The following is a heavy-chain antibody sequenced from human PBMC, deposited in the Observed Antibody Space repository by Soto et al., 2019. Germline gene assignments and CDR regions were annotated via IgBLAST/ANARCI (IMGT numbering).Heavy chain of an antibody. CDR2: ISSSSYI. CDR3: ARDRAMIVVVSYGMDV. Sequence: PGGSLRLSCAASGFTFSSYSMNWVRQAPGKGLEWVSSISSSSYIYYADSVKGRFTISRDNAKNSLYLQMNSLRAEDTAVYYCARDRAMIVVVSYGMDVWGQGTTVTVSS. CDR1: GFTFSSYS. D-gene: IGHD3-22*01. J-gene: IGHJ6*02. V-gene: IGHV3-21*01.